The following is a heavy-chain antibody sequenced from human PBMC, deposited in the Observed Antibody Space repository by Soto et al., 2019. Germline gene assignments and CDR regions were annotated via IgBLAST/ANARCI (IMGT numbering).Heavy chain of an antibody. Sequence: GGSLRLSCAVAGYTFGNHWMHRVRQAPGKGLEWVSRMNSDGGIINYAYSVKGRFTVSRDNAKNTLYLQMNSLRFEDTAVYYCATAEVDYWGPGTRVTVSS. J-gene: IGHJ4*01. CDR3: ATAEVDY. CDR2: MNSDGGII. V-gene: IGHV3-74*01. CDR1: GYTFGNHW.